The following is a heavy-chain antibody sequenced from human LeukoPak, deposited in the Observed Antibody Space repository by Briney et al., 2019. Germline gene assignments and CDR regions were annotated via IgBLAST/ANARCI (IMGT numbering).Heavy chain of an antibody. CDR1: GGSISSSSYY. Sequence: SETLSLTCTVSGGSISSSSYYWGWIRQPPEKGLEWIGSIYYSGSTYYNPSLKSRVTISVDTSKNQFSLKLSSVTAADTAVYYCARPTSGYHYADYWGQGALVTVSS. D-gene: IGHD3-22*01. V-gene: IGHV4-39*01. CDR3: ARPTSGYHYADY. J-gene: IGHJ4*02. CDR2: IYYSGST.